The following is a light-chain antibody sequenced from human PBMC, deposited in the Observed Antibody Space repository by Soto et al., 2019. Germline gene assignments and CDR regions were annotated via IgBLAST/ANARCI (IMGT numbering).Light chain of an antibody. Sequence: EIVLTQSPGTLSLSPGERATLSCRASQSIRSNYLAWYQQKPGRAPRLLIYGASTRATGIPARFSGSGSGTEFTLTISSLQSEDFAVYYCQQYNNWPRWTFGQGTKVDIK. J-gene: IGKJ1*01. CDR1: QSIRSN. CDR3: QQYNNWPRWT. V-gene: IGKV3-15*01. CDR2: GAS.